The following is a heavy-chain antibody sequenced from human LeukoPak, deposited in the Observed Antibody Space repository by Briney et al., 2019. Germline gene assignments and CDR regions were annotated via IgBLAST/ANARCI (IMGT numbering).Heavy chain of an antibody. D-gene: IGHD2-15*01. CDR1: GYTFTSYY. CDR2: INPSGGST. V-gene: IGHV1-46*01. J-gene: IGHJ5*02. Sequence: ASVKVSCKASGYTFTSYYMHWVRQAPGQGLECMGIINPSGGSTSYAQKFQGRVTMTRDMSTSTVYMELSSLRSEDTAVYYCARGVGCSGGSCDPLYNWFDPWGQGTLVTVSS. CDR3: ARGVGCSGGSCDPLYNWFDP.